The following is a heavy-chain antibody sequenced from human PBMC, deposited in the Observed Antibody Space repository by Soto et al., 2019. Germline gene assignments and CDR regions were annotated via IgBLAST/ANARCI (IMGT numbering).Heavy chain of an antibody. CDR2: IYYSGST. D-gene: IGHD4-17*01. J-gene: IGHJ6*03. CDR1: GGSISSYY. Sequence: PSETLSLTCTVSGGSISSYYWSWIRQPPGKGLEWIGYIYYSGSTNYNPSLKSRVTISVDTSKNQFSLKLSSVTAADTAVYYCARGPNHYGGYYYYYMDVWGKGTTVTVYS. CDR3: ARGPNHYGGYYYYYMDV. V-gene: IGHV4-59*01.